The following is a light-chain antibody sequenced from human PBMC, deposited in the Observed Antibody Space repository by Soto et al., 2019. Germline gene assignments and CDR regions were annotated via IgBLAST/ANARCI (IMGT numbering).Light chain of an antibody. CDR3: QQYVTSPSIT. J-gene: IGKJ5*01. CDR2: AAS. Sequence: EIVLTQSPGALSLSPVDRATLSCWASESIGDYLAWYQQRPGQAPRLLIYAASRRASGTPHRFSGSGSERAFTLAISGLEPADFGVYYCQQYVTSPSITFGQGTRREIK. CDR1: ESIGDY. V-gene: IGKV3-20*01.